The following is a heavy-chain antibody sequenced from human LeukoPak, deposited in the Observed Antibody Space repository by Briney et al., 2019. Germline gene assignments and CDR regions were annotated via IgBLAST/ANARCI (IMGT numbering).Heavy chain of an antibody. CDR2: ISSSSSYI. D-gene: IGHD3-10*01. CDR3: ARVNPGRYYGGYYGSGPIPFDY. Sequence: GGSLRLSCAASGFTFSSYSMNWVRQAPGKGLEWVSSISSSSSYIYYADSVKGRCTISRDNAKNSLYLQMNSLRAEDTAVYYCARVNPGRYYGGYYGSGPIPFDYWGQGTLVTVSS. J-gene: IGHJ4*02. CDR1: GFTFSSYS. V-gene: IGHV3-21*01.